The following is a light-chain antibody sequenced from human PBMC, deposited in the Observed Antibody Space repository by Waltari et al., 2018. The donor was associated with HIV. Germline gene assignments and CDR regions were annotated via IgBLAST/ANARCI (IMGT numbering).Light chain of an antibody. J-gene: IGKJ4*01. Sequence: EIVLTQSPATLSLSPGERATLSCRASQSVRSLLGWYQQKPGQAPRLLIYDEFNRATGTPARFSGSVSGTDFTLTISSLEPEDFAVYYCQQRSNWPLTFGGGTKVEIK. CDR1: QSVRSL. V-gene: IGKV3-11*01. CDR2: DEF. CDR3: QQRSNWPLT.